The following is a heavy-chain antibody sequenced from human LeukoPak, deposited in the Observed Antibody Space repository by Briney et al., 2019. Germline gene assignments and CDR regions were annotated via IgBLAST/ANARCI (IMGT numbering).Heavy chain of an antibody. D-gene: IGHD3-3*01. J-gene: IGHJ6*03. CDR3: ARGGLTIFGVINYMDV. CDR2: ISSSSSYI. V-gene: IGHV3-21*04. CDR1: GFTFSSYS. Sequence: GGSLRLSCAASGFTFSSYSMNWVRQAPGKGLEWVSSISSSSSYIYYADSVKGRFTISRDNAKNSLYLQMNSLRAEDTALYYCARGGLTIFGVINYMDVWGKGTTVTVSS.